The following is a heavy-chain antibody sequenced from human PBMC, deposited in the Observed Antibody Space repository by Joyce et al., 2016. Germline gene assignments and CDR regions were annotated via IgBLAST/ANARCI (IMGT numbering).Heavy chain of an antibody. CDR3: ARERLGVAATGTRQHFAS. D-gene: IGHD2-21*02. CDR1: GYTFTNFA. CDR2: ISPYNGKT. Sequence: QVHLEQSGTEVKKPGASVMVYCKASGYTFTNFAIGWVRQAPGEGLEWMGWISPYNGKTEYAQRFQGRVTMTTVTSTNTAYMKSRGLTSDDTAIYYCARERLGVAATGTRQHFASWGQGTLVTVTS. J-gene: IGHJ4*02. V-gene: IGHV1-18*04.